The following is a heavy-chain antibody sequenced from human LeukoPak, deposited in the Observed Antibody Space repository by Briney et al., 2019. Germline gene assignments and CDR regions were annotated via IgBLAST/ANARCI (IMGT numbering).Heavy chain of an antibody. CDR3: ARVTREDGEVRSSWAYWYFDL. D-gene: IGHD6-13*01. CDR2: ISGSGGST. J-gene: IGHJ2*01. Sequence: PGGSRRLSCAASGFTFSSYAMSWVRQAPGKGLEWVSAISGSGGSTYYADSVKGRFTISRDNAKNTLYLQMNSLRAEDTAVYYCARVTREDGEVRSSWAYWYFDLWGRGTLVTVSS. CDR1: GFTFSSYA. V-gene: IGHV3-23*01.